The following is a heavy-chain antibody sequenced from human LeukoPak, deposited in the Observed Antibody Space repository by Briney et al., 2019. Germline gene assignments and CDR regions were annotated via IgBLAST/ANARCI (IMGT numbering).Heavy chain of an antibody. V-gene: IGHV4-34*01. CDR3: AREGGFYRPLDY. J-gene: IGHJ4*02. CDR1: GGSFSGYY. D-gene: IGHD3-3*01. Sequence: SETLSLTCAVSGGSFSGYYWSWIRQPPGKGLEWIGEINHSGSINYNPSLKSRVTMSVDTSKNQFSLKLTSVTAADTAVYYCAREGGFYRPLDYSGQGTLVTVSS. CDR2: INHSGSI.